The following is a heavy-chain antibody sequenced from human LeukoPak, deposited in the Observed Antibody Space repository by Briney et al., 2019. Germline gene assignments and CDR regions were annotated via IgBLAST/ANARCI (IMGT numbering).Heavy chain of an antibody. J-gene: IGHJ3*02. D-gene: IGHD3-22*01. CDR1: GGSLSTYY. Sequence: SETPSLTCTVSGGSLSTYYCSSIRQPPGPGLEWIGSMYYSGSTNYKPSLKSRVTISVDTSKNQFSLKLSSVTAADTAVYYCARHAYYYDRSGSYEAFDIWGQGTMVTVSS. V-gene: IGHV4-59*08. CDR2: MYYSGST. CDR3: ARHAYYYDRSGSYEAFDI.